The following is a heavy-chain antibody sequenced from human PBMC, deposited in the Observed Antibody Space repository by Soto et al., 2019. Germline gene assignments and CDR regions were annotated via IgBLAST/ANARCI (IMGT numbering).Heavy chain of an antibody. J-gene: IGHJ3*02. CDR2: IYYSGST. Sequence: SETLSLTCTVSGGSISSYYLSWIRQPPGKGLEWIGYIYYSGSTNYNPSLKSRVTISVDTSKNQFSLKLSSVTAADTAVYYCAREESEAFDIWGQGTMVTVSS. V-gene: IGHV4-59*01. CDR1: GGSISSYY. CDR3: AREESEAFDI.